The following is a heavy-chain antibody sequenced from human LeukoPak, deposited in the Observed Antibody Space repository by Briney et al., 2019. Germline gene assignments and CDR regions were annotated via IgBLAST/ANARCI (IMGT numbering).Heavy chain of an antibody. Sequence: SETLSLTCAVYGGSFSGYYWSWIRRPPGKGLEWIGYIYYSGSTNYNPSLKSRVTISVDTSKNQFSLKLSSVTAADTAVYYCARRTGYYPYWYFDLWGRGTLVTVSS. CDR3: ARRTGYYPYWYFDL. D-gene: IGHD3-22*01. V-gene: IGHV4-59*08. CDR1: GGSFSGYY. CDR2: IYYSGST. J-gene: IGHJ2*01.